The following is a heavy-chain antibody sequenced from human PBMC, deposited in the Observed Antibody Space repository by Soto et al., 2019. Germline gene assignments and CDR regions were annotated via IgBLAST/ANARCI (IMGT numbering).Heavy chain of an antibody. CDR1: GGSLSGYY. J-gene: IGHJ4*02. V-gene: IGHV4-34*01. CDR3: AREVAGTTLDY. D-gene: IGHD6-19*01. Sequence: SETLSLTCAVYGGSLSGYYWSWIRQSPGKGLEWIGQINHSGSANYHPSLKSRVTIFLHTSKNQFSLKLSSVTAADTAMYYCAREVAGTTLDYWGQGTLVTVSS. CDR2: INHSGSA.